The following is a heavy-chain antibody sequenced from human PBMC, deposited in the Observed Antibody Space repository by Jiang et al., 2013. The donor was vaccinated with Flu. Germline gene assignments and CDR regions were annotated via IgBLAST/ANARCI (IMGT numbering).Heavy chain of an antibody. Sequence: VQLVESGGGLVQPGGSLRLSCAASGFTFSDHYMDWVRQAPGKGLEWVGRTRNKANSYTTEYAASVKGRFTISRDDSKNSLYLQMNSLKTEDTAVYYCARRALLWFGELSSYGMDVWGQGTTVTVSS. J-gene: IGHJ6*02. V-gene: IGHV3-72*01. D-gene: IGHD3-10*01. CDR1: GFTFSDHY. CDR2: TRNKANSYTT. CDR3: ARRALLWFGELSSYGMDV.